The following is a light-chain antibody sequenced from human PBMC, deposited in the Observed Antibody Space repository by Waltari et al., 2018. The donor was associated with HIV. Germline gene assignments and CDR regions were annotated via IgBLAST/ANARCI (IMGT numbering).Light chain of an antibody. CDR1: NNHLSEYKY. CDR3: SSYTSTRTIV. V-gene: IGLV2-14*01. CDR2: EVN. Sequence: QSALTQTASVSGFPGQSITISCTRPNNHLSEYKYVSWYRQFPDTPPQLLIFEVNIRPSEVSRRFSASKSGHTASLTISEVQPEDEAHYFCSSYTSTRTIVFGGGTKLTVL. J-gene: IGLJ2*01.